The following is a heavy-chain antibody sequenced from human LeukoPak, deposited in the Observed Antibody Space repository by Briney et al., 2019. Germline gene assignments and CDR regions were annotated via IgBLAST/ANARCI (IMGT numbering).Heavy chain of an antibody. CDR1: GGSFSGYY. Sequence: SETLSLTCAVYGGSFSGYYWSWIRQPPGKGLEWVGEINHSGSTNYNPSLKSRVTISVDTSKNQFSLKLSSVTAADTAVYYCAQGGCSGGSCYPLGYWGQGTLVTVSS. CDR3: AQGGCSGGSCYPLGY. V-gene: IGHV4-34*01. D-gene: IGHD2-15*01. CDR2: INHSGST. J-gene: IGHJ4*02.